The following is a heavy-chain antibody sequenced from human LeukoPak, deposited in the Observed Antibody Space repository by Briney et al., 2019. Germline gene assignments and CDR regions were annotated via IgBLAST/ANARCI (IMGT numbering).Heavy chain of an antibody. D-gene: IGHD5-12*01. Sequence: ASVKVSCKASGYTFTSYGISWVRQAPGQGLEWMGWISAYNGNTNYAQKLQGRVTMTTDTSTSTAHMELRSLRSDDTAVYYCAREKIVADHFDYWGQGTLVTVSS. CDR2: ISAYNGNT. J-gene: IGHJ4*02. CDR1: GYTFTSYG. V-gene: IGHV1-18*01. CDR3: AREKIVADHFDY.